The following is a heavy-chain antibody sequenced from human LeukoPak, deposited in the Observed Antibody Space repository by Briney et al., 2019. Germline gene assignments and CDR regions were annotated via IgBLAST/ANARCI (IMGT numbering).Heavy chain of an antibody. CDR1: GFTSSNYA. V-gene: IGHV3-30-3*01. J-gene: IGHJ5*02. CDR3: ARALEIAVALYNWFDP. Sequence: GGSLRLSCAASGFTSSNYAIHWVRQAPGKGLEWVAGISFDGTNKYYADSVKGRFTISRDGSKNTVHLQMNSPRAEDTAVYHCARALEIAVALYNWFDPWGQGTLVTVSS. CDR2: ISFDGTNK. D-gene: IGHD6-19*01.